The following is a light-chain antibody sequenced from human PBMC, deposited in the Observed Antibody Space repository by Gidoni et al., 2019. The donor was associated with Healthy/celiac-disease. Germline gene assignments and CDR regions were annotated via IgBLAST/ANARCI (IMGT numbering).Light chain of an antibody. CDR1: QDISNY. CDR2: DAS. V-gene: IGKV1-33*01. Sequence: DIQITPSPSSLSASVGDTSTITCPESQDISNYLNWYQQKPGKAPKLLIYDASNLETGVPSRCSGSGSGTDFTITISSLQPEDIAKYYCQQYDNLPLTFGGGTKVEIK. J-gene: IGKJ4*01. CDR3: QQYDNLPLT.